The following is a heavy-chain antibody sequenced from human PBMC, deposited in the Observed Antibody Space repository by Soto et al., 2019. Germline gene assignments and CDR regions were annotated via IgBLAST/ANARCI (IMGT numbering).Heavy chain of an antibody. D-gene: IGHD3-3*02. J-gene: IGHJ4*02. Sequence: SETLSLTCTVSGGSVSSGSYYWSWIRQPPGKGLEWIGYIYYSGSTNYNPSLKSRVTISVDTSKNQFSLKLSSVTAADTAVYYCARDSKRAAFDYWGQGTLVTVSS. CDR3: ARDSKRAAFDY. CDR2: IYYSGST. CDR1: GGSVSSGSYY. V-gene: IGHV4-61*01.